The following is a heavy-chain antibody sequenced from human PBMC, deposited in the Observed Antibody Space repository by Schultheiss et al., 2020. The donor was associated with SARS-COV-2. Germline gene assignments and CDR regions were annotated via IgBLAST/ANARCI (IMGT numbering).Heavy chain of an antibody. Sequence: GGSLRLSCAASGFTFSSYSMNWVRQAPGKGLEWVSSISSSSSYIYYADSVKGRFTISRDNAKNSLYLQMNSLRAEDTAVYYCAKVSYSSSPEDYWGQGTLVTVSS. CDR3: AKVSYSSSPEDY. CDR1: GFTFSSYS. J-gene: IGHJ4*02. CDR2: ISSSSSYI. D-gene: IGHD6-6*01. V-gene: IGHV3-21*01.